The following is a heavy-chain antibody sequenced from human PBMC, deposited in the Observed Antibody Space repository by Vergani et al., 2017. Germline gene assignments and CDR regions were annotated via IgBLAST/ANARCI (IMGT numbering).Heavy chain of an antibody. CDR3: ACYDILTGYYKGRGLYNWFDP. V-gene: IGHV4-59*01. CDR2: IYYSGST. CDR1: GGSISSCY. D-gene: IGHD3-9*01. J-gene: IGHJ5*02. Sequence: QVQLQESGPGLVKPSETLSLICTVSGGSISSCYWSWIRQPLGKRLEWIGYIYYSGSTNYNPTLSSRVTISVDTSKNQFSLKLSYVTAADTAVYYCACYDILTGYYKGRGLYNWFDPWGQGTLVTVSS.